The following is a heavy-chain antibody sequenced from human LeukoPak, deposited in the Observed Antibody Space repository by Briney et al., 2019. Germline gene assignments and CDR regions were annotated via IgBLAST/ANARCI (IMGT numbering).Heavy chain of an antibody. J-gene: IGHJ6*02. CDR2: INPNSGGT. CDR1: GYSFTGYY. D-gene: IGHD3-10*01. V-gene: IGHV1-2*02. CDR3: AADLPPTMVRDYGMDV. Sequence: ASVKVSCKASGYSFTGYYMHWVRQAPGQGLEWMGCINPNSGGTDYAQKFQGRVTMTRDTSISTAYMELSRLTSDDTAVYYCAADLPPTMVRDYGMDVWGQETTVTVSS.